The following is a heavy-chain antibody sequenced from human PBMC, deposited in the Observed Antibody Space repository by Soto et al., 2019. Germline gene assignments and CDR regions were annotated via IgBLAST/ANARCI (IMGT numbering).Heavy chain of an antibody. J-gene: IGHJ5*02. CDR2: IYYSGST. V-gene: IGHV4-31*03. CDR1: GGSISSGGYY. CDR3: ARDRESRSLHNWFDP. Sequence: PSETLSLTCTVSGGSISSGGYYWSWIRQHPGKGLEWIGYIYYSGSTYHNPSLKSRVTISVDTSKNQFSLKLSSVTAADTAVYYCARDRESRSLHNWFDPWGQGTLVTVAS. D-gene: IGHD3-22*01.